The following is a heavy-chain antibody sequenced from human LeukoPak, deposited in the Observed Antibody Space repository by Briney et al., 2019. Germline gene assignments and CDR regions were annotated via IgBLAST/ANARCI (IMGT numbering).Heavy chain of an antibody. V-gene: IGHV4-38-2*02. CDR1: GYSISRGYS. CDR2: IYDSGST. J-gene: IGHJ6*03. D-gene: IGHD3-3*01. Sequence: PETLSLTCTVSGYSISRGYSWGWIRQPPGKGLEWIGSIYDSGSTYCNPSLNSRVTISVDTSTNQVSLKLSSVTAADTAVYYCARDAPTYEFWSGYYYYYYYYMDVWGKGTTVTVSS. CDR3: ARDAPTYEFWSGYYYYYYYYMDV.